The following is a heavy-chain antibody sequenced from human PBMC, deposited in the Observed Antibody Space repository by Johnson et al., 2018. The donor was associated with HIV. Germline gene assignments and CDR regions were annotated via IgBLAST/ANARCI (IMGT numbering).Heavy chain of an antibody. CDR3: AKTRMGGILDAFDL. CDR2: ISYDGSNK. D-gene: IGHD3-10*01. J-gene: IGHJ3*01. CDR1: GFTVSSNY. V-gene: IGHV3-30*18. Sequence: QVQLVESGGGLVQPGGSLRLSCAASGFTVSSNYMSWVRQAPGKGLEWVAVISYDGSNKYYADSVKGRFTLSRDNSKNTLDLQMNSLTIEDTAVFYCAKTRMGGILDAFDLWGQGTMVIVS.